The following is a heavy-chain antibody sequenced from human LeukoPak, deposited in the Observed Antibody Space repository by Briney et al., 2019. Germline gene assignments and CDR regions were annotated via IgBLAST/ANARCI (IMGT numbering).Heavy chain of an antibody. CDR2: IYYSGST. Sequence: SETLSLTCTVSGGSISSYYWSWIRQPPGKGLEWIGYIYYSGSTNYNPSLKSRVTISVDTSKNQFSLKLSSVTAADTAVYHCARGVGYNRFDYWGQGTLVTVSS. CDR3: ARGVGYNRFDY. V-gene: IGHV4-59*12. D-gene: IGHD3-10*01. J-gene: IGHJ4*02. CDR1: GGSISSYY.